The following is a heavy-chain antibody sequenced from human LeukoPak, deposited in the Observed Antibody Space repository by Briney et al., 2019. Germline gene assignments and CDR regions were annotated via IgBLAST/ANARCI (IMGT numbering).Heavy chain of an antibody. CDR1: GGSFSGYY. J-gene: IGHJ3*02. CDR2: INHSGST. V-gene: IGHV4-34*01. CDR3: ARPGRYCSSTSCYAFDI. Sequence: ASETLSLTCAVYGGSFSGYYWSWIRQPPGKGLEWIGEINHSGSTNYNPSLKSRVTISVGTSKNQFSLKLSSVTAADTAVYYCARPGRYCSSTSCYAFDIWGQGTMVTVSS. D-gene: IGHD2-2*01.